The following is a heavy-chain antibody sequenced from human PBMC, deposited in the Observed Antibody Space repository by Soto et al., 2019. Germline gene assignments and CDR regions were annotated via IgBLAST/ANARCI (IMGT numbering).Heavy chain of an antibody. J-gene: IGHJ4*02. CDR3: AKDQHCTRSISGGNCHFDY. Sequence: QVQLVESGGGVVQPGRSLRLSCAASGFTFSNYGMHWVRQAPGKGLEWVAIISYVGNNKYYTDSVKGRFTISRDNSKNTLYLQMNSLRAEDTAVYYCAKDQHCTRSISGGNCHFDYWGQGTLVTVSS. V-gene: IGHV3-30*18. CDR2: ISYVGNNK. D-gene: IGHD2-21*01. CDR1: GFTFSNYG.